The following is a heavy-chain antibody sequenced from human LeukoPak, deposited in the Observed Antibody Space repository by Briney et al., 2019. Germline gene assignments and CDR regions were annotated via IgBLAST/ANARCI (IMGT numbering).Heavy chain of an antibody. D-gene: IGHD5-24*01. Sequence: GGSLRLSRAASGFTFSSYAMSWVRQAPGKGLEWVSAISGSGGSTYYADSVKGRFTISRDNSKSTVYLQMNSLRPEDTAVYYCARPSPPGDGYNPCDYWGPGALVIVSS. J-gene: IGHJ4*02. CDR3: ARPSPPGDGYNPCDY. CDR1: GFTFSSYA. V-gene: IGHV3-23*01. CDR2: ISGSGGST.